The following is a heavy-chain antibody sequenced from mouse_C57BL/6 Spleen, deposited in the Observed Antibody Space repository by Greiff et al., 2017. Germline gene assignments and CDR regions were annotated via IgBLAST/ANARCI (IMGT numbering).Heavy chain of an antibody. CDR3: ARVGETHYAMDY. CDR1: GYAFSSYW. D-gene: IGHD2-13*01. Sequence: VQLKQSGAELVKPGASVKISCKASGYAFSSYWMNWVKQRPGKGLEWIGQIYPGDGDTNYNGKFKGKATLTADKSSSTAYMQLSSLTSEDSAVYFCARVGETHYAMDYWGQGTSVTVSS. V-gene: IGHV1-80*01. CDR2: IYPGDGDT. J-gene: IGHJ4*01.